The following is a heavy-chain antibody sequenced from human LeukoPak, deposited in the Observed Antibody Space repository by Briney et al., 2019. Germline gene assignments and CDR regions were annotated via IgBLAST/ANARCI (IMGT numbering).Heavy chain of an antibody. CDR2: IYSGGST. CDR1: GFTFSSYA. CDR3: ARGMIQLWH. V-gene: IGHV3-53*01. J-gene: IGHJ4*02. Sequence: GGSLRLSCAASGFTFSSYAMSWVRQAPGKGLEWVAAIYSGGSTHYADSVKGRFTVSRDNSKNTLYLQMNSLRAEDTAVYYCARGMIQLWHWGQGTLVTVSS. D-gene: IGHD5-18*01.